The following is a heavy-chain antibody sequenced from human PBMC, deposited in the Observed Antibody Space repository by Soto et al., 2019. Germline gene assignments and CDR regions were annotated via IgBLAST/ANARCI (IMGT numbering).Heavy chain of an antibody. J-gene: IGHJ4*02. V-gene: IGHV4-39*01. Sequence: SDPLSLTSTVSGGSIYRSGYDCGWIRQPPGRGLEWIGNIDYNGVTYLNPALKSRVTISRDTSKNQFSLKLTSVTAADTALYYCGKVLVGATGHTDSDSWGPGTLVTVSS. CDR2: IDYNGVT. CDR3: GKVLVGATGHTDSDS. CDR1: GGSIYRSGYD. D-gene: IGHD2-15*01.